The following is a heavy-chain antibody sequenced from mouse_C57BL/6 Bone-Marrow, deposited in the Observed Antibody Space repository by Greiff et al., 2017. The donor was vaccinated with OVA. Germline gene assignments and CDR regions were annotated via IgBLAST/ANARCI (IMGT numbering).Heavy chain of an antibody. V-gene: IGHV5-15*01. CDR3: ARLEFYWYFDV. CDR1: GFTFSDYG. CDR2: ISNLAYSI. J-gene: IGHJ1*03. Sequence: EVQLVESGGGLVQPGGSLKLSCAASGFTFSDYGMAWVRQAPRKGPAWVAFISNLAYSIYYADTVTGRFTISRENAKNTLYLEMSSLRSEDTAMYYCARLEFYWYFDVWGTGTTVTVSS.